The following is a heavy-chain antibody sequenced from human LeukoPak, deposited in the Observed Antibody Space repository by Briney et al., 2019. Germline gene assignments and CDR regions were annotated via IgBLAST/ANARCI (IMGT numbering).Heavy chain of an antibody. CDR3: ARDPAFGAFDI. V-gene: IGHV3-7*01. CDR2: IKPDGSDK. CDR1: GFTFSSSW. Sequence: PGGSLRLSCAATGFTFSSSWMTWSARAPGKGRGGLAIIKPDGSDKSYADSVRGRFTISRDNAKNSLYLHMNGLRAEDTSVYYCARDPAFGAFDIWGRGTLVTVSS. D-gene: IGHD3-10*01. J-gene: IGHJ3*02.